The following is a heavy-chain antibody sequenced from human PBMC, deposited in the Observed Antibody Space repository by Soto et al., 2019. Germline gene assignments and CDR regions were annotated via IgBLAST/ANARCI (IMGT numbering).Heavy chain of an antibody. V-gene: IGHV1-24*01. J-gene: IGHJ4*02. Sequence: ASVKVSCKASGFTFTSSAVQWVRQAPGKGLEWMGGFDPDDGETIYAQKFQGRVTMTEDTYTDTAYMELSSLRSEDTAVYYCATASRYCISISCIDYWGQGTLVTVSS. CDR2: FDPDDGET. CDR1: GFTFTSSA. D-gene: IGHD2-2*01. CDR3: ATASRYCISISCIDY.